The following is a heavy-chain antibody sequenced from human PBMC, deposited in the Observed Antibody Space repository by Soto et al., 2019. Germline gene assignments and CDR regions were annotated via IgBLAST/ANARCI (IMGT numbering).Heavy chain of an antibody. CDR1: GYTFTSYD. D-gene: IGHD6-13*01. CDR3: ARERSAAGAGWFDP. J-gene: IGHJ5*02. V-gene: IGHV1-8*01. Sequence: QVQLVQSGAEVKKPGASVKVSCKASGYTFTSYDINWVRQATGQGLEWMGWMNPNSGNTDYAQKFQGRVTMTRNTSISRAYMEVSSLRSEDTAVYYCARERSAAGAGWFDPWGQGTLVTVSS. CDR2: MNPNSGNT.